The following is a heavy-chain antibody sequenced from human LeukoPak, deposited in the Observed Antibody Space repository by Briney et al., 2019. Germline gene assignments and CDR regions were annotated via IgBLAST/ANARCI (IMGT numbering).Heavy chain of an antibody. CDR2: IWYDGSNK. J-gene: IGHJ4*02. D-gene: IGHD2-15*01. CDR1: GFTFSSYG. V-gene: IGHV3-33*01. CDR3: ARDSCSGGSCYDY. Sequence: GRSLRLSCAASGFTFSSYGMHWVRQAPGKGLEWVAVIWYDGSNKYYADSVKGRFTISRDNSKNTLYLQMNSLRAEDTAVYYCARDSCSGGSCYDYWGQGTLVTVSS.